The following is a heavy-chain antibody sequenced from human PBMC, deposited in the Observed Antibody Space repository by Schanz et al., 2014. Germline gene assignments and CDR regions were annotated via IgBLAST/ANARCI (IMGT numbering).Heavy chain of an antibody. CDR2: INHSGGT. J-gene: IGHJ4*02. CDR1: GGSSSDCY. CDR3: ARLWGGWRIPDY. Sequence: QVQLQQWGAGLLKASETLSLTCAVYGGSSSDCYWSWIRQPPGKGLEWIGEINHSGGTNYNPSLKGRVTMSVDTSKNHFSLILPSVTAADSAVYYCARLWGGWRIPDYWGQGTLVTVSS. D-gene: IGHD6-19*01. V-gene: IGHV4-34*01.